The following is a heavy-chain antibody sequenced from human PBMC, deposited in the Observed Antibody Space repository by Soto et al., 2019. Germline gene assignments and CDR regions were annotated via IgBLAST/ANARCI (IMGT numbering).Heavy chain of an antibody. Sequence: SETLSLTCDVDGGSFNGYHWSWIRQPPGKGLEWIGEISHSGSTDYNPSLESRVTISVDASKSEFSLSVTSVTAADPPVYFCARGGDAYDYGVDVWGQGTTVAVSS. V-gene: IGHV4-34*01. D-gene: IGHD3-16*01. CDR1: GGSFNGYH. J-gene: IGHJ6*02. CDR2: ISHSGST. CDR3: ARGGDAYDYGVDV.